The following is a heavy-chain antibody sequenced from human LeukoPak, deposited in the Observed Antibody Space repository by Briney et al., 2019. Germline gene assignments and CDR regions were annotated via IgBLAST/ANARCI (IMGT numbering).Heavy chain of an antibody. V-gene: IGHV3-48*03. CDR3: ARVSTNYFDY. Sequence: AGGSLRLSCAASAFTFSFYEMSWVRQAPEMGLEWVAYISSDGNSIHYADSVKGRFTISRDNAKESLFLHTNSLRAEDTAIYYCARVSTNYFDYWGEGALVTVSS. D-gene: IGHD5/OR15-5a*01. J-gene: IGHJ4*02. CDR2: ISSDGNSI. CDR1: AFTFSFYE.